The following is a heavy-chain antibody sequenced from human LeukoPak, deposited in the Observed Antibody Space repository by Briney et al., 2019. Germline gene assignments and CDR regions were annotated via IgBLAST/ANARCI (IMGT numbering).Heavy chain of an antibody. CDR1: GFTVSSNY. CDR2: IYSGGST. Sequence: GGSLRLSCAASGFTVSSNYMGWVRQAPGKGLEWVSVIYSGGSTYYADSVKGRFTISRDNSKNTLYLQMNSLRAEDTAVYYCARHAGGWLTQADYWGQGTLVTVSS. J-gene: IGHJ4*02. V-gene: IGHV3-66*04. CDR3: ARHAGGWLTQADY. D-gene: IGHD6-19*01.